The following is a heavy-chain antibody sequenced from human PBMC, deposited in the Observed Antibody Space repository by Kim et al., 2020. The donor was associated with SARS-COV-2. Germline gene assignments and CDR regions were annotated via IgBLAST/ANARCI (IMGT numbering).Heavy chain of an antibody. J-gene: IGHJ4*02. V-gene: IGHV1-8*01. Sequence: PNSGNTGYAQKFQGRVTMTRNTSISTAYMELSSLRSEDTAVYYCARGGFHWGQGTLVTVSS. CDR2: PNSGNT. CDR3: ARGGFH. D-gene: IGHD3-10*01.